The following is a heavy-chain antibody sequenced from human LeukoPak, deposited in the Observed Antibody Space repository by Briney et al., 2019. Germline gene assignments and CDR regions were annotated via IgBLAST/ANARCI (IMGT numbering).Heavy chain of an antibody. J-gene: IGHJ5*02. Sequence: SVKVSCKASGCTFSNYPLIWVRQAPGRGLEWLGGIIPIYGTANYALMFQGRITLTAHESTATAYMELRRLTSDDTAMYFCATHTGGYNYWWFDIWGQGTLVSVSS. CDR2: IIPIYGTA. V-gene: IGHV1-69*13. CDR1: GCTFSNYP. D-gene: IGHD5-24*01. CDR3: ATHTGGYNYWWFDI.